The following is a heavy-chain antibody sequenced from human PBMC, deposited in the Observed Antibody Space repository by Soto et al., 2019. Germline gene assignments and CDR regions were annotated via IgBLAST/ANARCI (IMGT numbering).Heavy chain of an antibody. V-gene: IGHV4-31*03. CDR3: ARDNTVTSYPPYYYYYYGMDV. J-gene: IGHJ6*02. CDR1: GGSISSGCYY. Sequence: SETLSLTCTVSGGSISSGCYYWSWIRQHPGKGLEWIGYIYYSGSTYYNPSLKSRVTISVDTSKNQFSLKLSSVTAADTAVYYCARDNTVTSYPPYYYYYYGMDVRRQGTTDTVSS. CDR2: IYYSGST. D-gene: IGHD4-17*01.